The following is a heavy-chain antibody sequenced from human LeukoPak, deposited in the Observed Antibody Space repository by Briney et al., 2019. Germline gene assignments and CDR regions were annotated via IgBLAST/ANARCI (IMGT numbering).Heavy chain of an antibody. CDR3: ARRTFGGVIVLFDY. J-gene: IGHJ4*02. CDR1: GGSISSSSYY. D-gene: IGHD3-16*02. Sequence: PSETLSLTCTVSGGSISSSSYYWGWIRQPPGKGLEWIGSIYYSGSTYYNPSLKSRVTIPVGTSKNQFSLKLSSVTAADTAVYYCARRTFGGVIVLFDYWGQGTLVTVSS. V-gene: IGHV4-39*01. CDR2: IYYSGST.